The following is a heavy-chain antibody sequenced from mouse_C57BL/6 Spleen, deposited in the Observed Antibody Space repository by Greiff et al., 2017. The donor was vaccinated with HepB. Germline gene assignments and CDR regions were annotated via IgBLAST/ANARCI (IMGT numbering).Heavy chain of an antibody. V-gene: IGHV1-69*01. Sequence: QVQLQQPGAELVMPGASVKLSCKASGYTFTSYWMHWVKQRPGQGLEWIGEIDPSDSYTNYNQKFKGKSTLTVDKSSSTAYMQLSSLTSEDSAVYYCARGALITTVVATDYYAMDYWGQGTSVTVSS. CDR2: IDPSDSYT. CDR3: ARGALITTVVATDYYAMDY. D-gene: IGHD1-1*01. CDR1: GYTFTSYW. J-gene: IGHJ4*01.